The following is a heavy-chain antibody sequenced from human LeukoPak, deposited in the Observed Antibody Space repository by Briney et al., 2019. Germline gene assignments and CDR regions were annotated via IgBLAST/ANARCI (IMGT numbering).Heavy chain of an antibody. V-gene: IGHV4-39*01. J-gene: IGHJ3*02. CDR3: ARASLSLPAAKPGRAFDN. CDR1: GGSISSSSYY. Sequence: SETLSLTCTVSGGSISSSSYYWGWIRQPPGKGLEWIGSIYYSGSTYYNPSLKSRVTISVDTSKNQFSLKLSSVTAADTAVYYCARASLSLPAAKPGRAFDNWGQGTMVTVSS. D-gene: IGHD2-2*01. CDR2: IYYSGST.